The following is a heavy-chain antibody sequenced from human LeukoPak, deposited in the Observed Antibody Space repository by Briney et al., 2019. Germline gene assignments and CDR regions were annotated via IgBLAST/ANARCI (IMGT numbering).Heavy chain of an antibody. D-gene: IGHD3-10*01. CDR2: IYHSGST. CDR3: ASMVRGGNDAFDI. V-gene: IGHV4-59*12. CDR1: GGSISSYY. J-gene: IGHJ3*02. Sequence: SETLSLTCTVSGGSISSYYWSWIRQPPGKGLEWIGYIYHSGSTYYNPSLKSRVTISVDRSKNQFSLKLSSVTAADTAVYYCASMVRGGNDAFDIWGQGTMVTVSS.